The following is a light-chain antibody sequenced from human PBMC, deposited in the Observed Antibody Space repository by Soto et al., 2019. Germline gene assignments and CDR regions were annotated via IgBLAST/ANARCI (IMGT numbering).Light chain of an antibody. CDR2: AAS. CDR1: QTISSW. Sequence: QSPSTLSGSVGDRVTITCRASQTISSWLAWYQQKPGKAPKLLIYAASSLQSGVPSRFSGSGSGTDFTLTISSLPPEDFATYYCQQSYSTPQTFGQGTKVDIK. J-gene: IGKJ1*01. CDR3: QQSYSTPQT. V-gene: IGKV1-39*01.